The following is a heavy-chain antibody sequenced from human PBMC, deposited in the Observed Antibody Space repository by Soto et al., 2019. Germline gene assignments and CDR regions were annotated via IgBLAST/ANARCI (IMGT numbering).Heavy chain of an antibody. D-gene: IGHD2-2*01. Sequence: SETLSLTCAVYGGSSSGYYWSWIRQPPGKGLEWIGEINHSGSTNYNPSLKSRVTISVDTSKNQFSLKLSSVTAADTAVYYCARGWGYCSSTSCYVNWFDPWGQGTLVTVSS. CDR1: GGSSSGYY. CDR3: ARGWGYCSSTSCYVNWFDP. CDR2: INHSGST. J-gene: IGHJ5*02. V-gene: IGHV4-34*01.